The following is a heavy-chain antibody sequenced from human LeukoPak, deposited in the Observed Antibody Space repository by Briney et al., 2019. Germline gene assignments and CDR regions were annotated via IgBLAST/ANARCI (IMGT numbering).Heavy chain of an antibody. CDR1: GFTFSSYE. Sequence: GGSLRLSCAASGFTFSSYEMNWVRQAPGKGLEWVSYISSSGSTIYYADSVKGRFTISRDNAKNSLYLQMNSLRAEDTAVYYCARVRYVVVPAAMVPLNYSSDGMDVWGKGTPVTVSS. V-gene: IGHV3-48*03. D-gene: IGHD2-2*01. CDR2: ISSSGSTI. J-gene: IGHJ6*04. CDR3: ARVRYVVVPAAMVPLNYSSDGMDV.